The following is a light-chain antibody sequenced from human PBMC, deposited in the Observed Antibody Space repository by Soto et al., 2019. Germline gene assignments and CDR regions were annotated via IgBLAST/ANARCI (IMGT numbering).Light chain of an antibody. Sequence: QSALTQPASVSGSPGQSVTISCTGTSSDIGAYKYVSWYQHHPGKSPLLLIYAVSNRPSGVSNRFSASKSGNTASLTISGLQAEDEAEDFCCSYRSSSTLFFGGGTKVTVL. J-gene: IGLJ2*01. CDR2: AVS. V-gene: IGLV2-14*01. CDR3: CSYRSSSTLF. CDR1: SSDIGAYKY.